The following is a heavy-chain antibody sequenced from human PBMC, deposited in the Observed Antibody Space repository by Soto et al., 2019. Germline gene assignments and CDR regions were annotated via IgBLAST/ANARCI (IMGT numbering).Heavy chain of an antibody. V-gene: IGHV2-26*01. CDR2: IFSNDDK. J-gene: IGHJ5*02. Sequence: QVTLKESGPVLVKPTETLTLTCTVSGFSLSNARMGVSWIRQPPGKALEWLAHIFSNDDKSYSTSLKSRLTISKDTSKSQVVLTMTNMDAVDTATYYCARMSEHYYGSGSGWFDPWGQGTLVTVSS. CDR3: ARMSEHYYGSGSGWFDP. D-gene: IGHD3-10*01. CDR1: GFSLSNARMG.